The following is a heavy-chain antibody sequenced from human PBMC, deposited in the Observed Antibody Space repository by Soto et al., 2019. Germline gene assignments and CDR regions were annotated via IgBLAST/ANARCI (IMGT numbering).Heavy chain of an antibody. CDR2: IGTTTGDI. D-gene: IGHD1-26*01. J-gene: IGHJ4*02. CDR3: AKRSPSGTYHFDY. V-gene: IGHV3-23*01. CDR1: GFTFTSYA. Sequence: GGSLRLSCAASGFTFTSYAMTWVRQGPGKGLEWVSSIGTTTGDILYADSVKGRFTISRDNSKNTLYLQINSLRTEDTAIYYCAKRSPSGTYHFDYWGQGTLVTVSS.